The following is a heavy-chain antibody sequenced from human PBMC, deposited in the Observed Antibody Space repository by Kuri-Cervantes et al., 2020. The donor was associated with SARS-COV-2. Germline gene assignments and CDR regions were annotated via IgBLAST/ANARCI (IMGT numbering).Heavy chain of an antibody. J-gene: IGHJ4*02. CDR1: GFTVSSNY. CDR3: ARSPGDGDYDPFDY. Sequence: GGSLRLSCAASGFTVSSNYMSWVRQAPGKGLEWVSVIYSGGSTYYADSVKVRFTISRDNAKNSPYLQMNSLRAEDTAVYYCARSPGDGDYDPFDYWGQGTLVTVSS. D-gene: IGHD4-17*01. CDR2: IYSGGST. V-gene: IGHV3-66*01.